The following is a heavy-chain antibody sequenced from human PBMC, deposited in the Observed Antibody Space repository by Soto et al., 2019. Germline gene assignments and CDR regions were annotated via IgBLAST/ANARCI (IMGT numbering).Heavy chain of an antibody. D-gene: IGHD4-17*01. J-gene: IGHJ4*02. CDR1: GGTFSSYI. CDR2: IIPILGIA. Sequence: QVQLVQSGAEVKKPGSSVKVSCKASGGTFSSYIISWVRQAPGQGHEWMGRIIPILGIANYAQKFQSRVTITADKSTSTAYMEVSSRRSEDTAVYYCAGRVDGDYADFDYWGQGNLVTVSS. V-gene: IGHV1-69*02. CDR3: AGRVDGDYADFDY.